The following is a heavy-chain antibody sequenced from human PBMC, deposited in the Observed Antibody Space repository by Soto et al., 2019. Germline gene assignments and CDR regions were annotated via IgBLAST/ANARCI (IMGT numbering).Heavy chain of an antibody. V-gene: IGHV3-23*01. CDR3: ARTATKRFGDHYNWFDP. Sequence: GGSLRLSCAASGFTFSSYAMSWVRQAPGKGLEWVSAISGSGGSTYYADSVKGRFTISRDNSKNTRFLQMNSLRAEDTAVYYCARTATKRFGDHYNWFDPWGQGTLVTVSS. D-gene: IGHD3-10*01. CDR1: GFTFSSYA. CDR2: ISGSGGST. J-gene: IGHJ5*02.